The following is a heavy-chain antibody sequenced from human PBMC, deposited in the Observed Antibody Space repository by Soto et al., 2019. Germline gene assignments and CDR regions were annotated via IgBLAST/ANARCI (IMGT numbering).Heavy chain of an antibody. CDR1: GGSISSYY. CDR2: IYYSGST. D-gene: IGHD6-19*01. V-gene: IGHV4-59*01. Sequence: KPSETLSLTCTVSGGSISSYYWSWIRQPPGKGLEWIADIYYSGSTNYSPSLKSRVTISVDTSKNQFSLNLSPVTAADTAVYFCATYVPDKLEVAGTSDAFDIWGQGKMVTVS. J-gene: IGHJ3*02. CDR3: ATYVPDKLEVAGTSDAFDI.